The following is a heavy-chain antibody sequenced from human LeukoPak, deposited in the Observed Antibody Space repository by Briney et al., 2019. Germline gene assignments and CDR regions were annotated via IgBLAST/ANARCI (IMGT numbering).Heavy chain of an antibody. CDR2: IYPGDSDT. CDR1: EYSFTGYW. CDR3: ARVTSHYYYYMDV. Sequence: KNGESLKISCKGSEYSFTGYWIGWVRQMPGKGLEWMGIIYPGDSDTRYSPSFQGQVTISADKSISTAYLQWSSLKASDTAMYYCARVTSHYYYYMDVWGKGTTVTISS. V-gene: IGHV5-51*01. J-gene: IGHJ6*03.